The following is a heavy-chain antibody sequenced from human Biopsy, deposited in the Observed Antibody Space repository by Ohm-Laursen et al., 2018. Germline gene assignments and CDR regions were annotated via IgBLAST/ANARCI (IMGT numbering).Heavy chain of an antibody. CDR3: ARDRGYYSDRTVPGYFDL. CDR1: GDSISSYY. D-gene: IGHD3-22*01. J-gene: IGHJ2*01. Sequence: LSLTCTVSGDSISSYYWSWIRQPPGKGLQWIGYFYYTGSTDYNPSLQSRVTISVDTSKNHFSLRLRSVTPADTAIYYCARDRGYYSDRTVPGYFDLWGRGTLVTVSS. V-gene: IGHV4-59*01. CDR2: FYYTGST.